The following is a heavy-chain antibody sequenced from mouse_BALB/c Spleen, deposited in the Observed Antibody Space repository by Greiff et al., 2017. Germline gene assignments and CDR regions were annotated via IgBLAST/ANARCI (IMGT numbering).Heavy chain of an antibody. CDR1: GYTFTSYW. J-gene: IGHJ4*01. CDR3: ARNSSGYVGAMDY. Sequence: QVQLQQSGAELAKPGASVKMSCKASGYTFTSYWMHWVKQRPGQGLEWIGYINPSTGYTEYNQKFKDKATLTADKSSSTAYMQLSSLTSEDSAVYYCARNSSGYVGAMDYWGQGTSVTVSS. D-gene: IGHD3-1*01. CDR2: INPSTGYT. V-gene: IGHV1-7*01.